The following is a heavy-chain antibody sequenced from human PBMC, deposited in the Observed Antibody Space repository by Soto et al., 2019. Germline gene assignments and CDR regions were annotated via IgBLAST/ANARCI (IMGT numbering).Heavy chain of an antibody. CDR3: ASVAI. Sequence: EVQLVESAGGLVQPGGSLRLSCAASGFTFRNYWMSWVRQAPGKGLEWVANIKQDGTEKNYVDSVRGRFTISRDNAKNSLDLQMNSLTAEDTAVYYCASVAIRGQGTLVTVSS. CDR2: IKQDGTEK. D-gene: IGHD5-12*01. CDR1: GFTFRNYW. V-gene: IGHV3-7*01. J-gene: IGHJ4*02.